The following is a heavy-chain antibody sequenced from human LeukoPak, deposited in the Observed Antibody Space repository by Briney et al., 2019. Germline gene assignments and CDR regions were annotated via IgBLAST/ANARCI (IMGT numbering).Heavy chain of an antibody. Sequence: PGGSLRLSCITSGFAFSTYGMHWVRQAPGKGLEWVALIWNDGSKTYHAESVKDRFTISRDNSQNTLYLQMNSLRHEDTAVYYCARGPWLVSDITSSDYWGQGTLVTVSS. V-gene: IGHV3-33*01. J-gene: IGHJ4*02. CDR1: GFAFSTYG. CDR2: IWNDGSKT. D-gene: IGHD5-18*01. CDR3: ARGPWLVSDITSSDY.